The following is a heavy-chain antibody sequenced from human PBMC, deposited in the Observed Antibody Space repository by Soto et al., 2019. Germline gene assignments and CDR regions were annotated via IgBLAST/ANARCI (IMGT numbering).Heavy chain of an antibody. CDR2: ISHDGGSQ. J-gene: IGHJ4*02. CDR1: GITFTTHA. CDR3: ARDSDARTTRDLLRDDFDY. D-gene: IGHD1-1*01. V-gene: IGHV3-30*09. Sequence: GGSLRLSCAGSGITFTTHALHWVRQAPGKGLEWVALISHDGGSQFYADSVKGRFAISRDNSKNMVYLQMKSLTSDDTAVYFCARDSDARTTRDLLRDDFDYWGQGTQVTVSS.